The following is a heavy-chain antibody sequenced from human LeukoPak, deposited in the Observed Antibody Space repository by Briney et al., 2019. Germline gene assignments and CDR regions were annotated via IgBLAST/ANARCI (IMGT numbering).Heavy chain of an antibody. J-gene: IGHJ3*02. Sequence: SETLSLTCTVSGGSISSSGYYWGWIRQPPGKGLEWIGSIYYSGSTYYNPSLKSRVTISVDTSKNQFSLKLSSVTAADTAVYYCARHRLLGHDAFDIWGQGTMVTVSS. CDR1: GGSISSSGYY. D-gene: IGHD3-22*01. CDR3: ARHRLLGHDAFDI. V-gene: IGHV4-39*01. CDR2: IYYSGST.